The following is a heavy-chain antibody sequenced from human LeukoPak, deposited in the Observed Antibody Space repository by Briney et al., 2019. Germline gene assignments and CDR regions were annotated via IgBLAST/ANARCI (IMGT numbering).Heavy chain of an antibody. V-gene: IGHV3-48*01. CDR2: ISSSGTTI. CDR3: AKDGGTHFDH. D-gene: IGHD1-26*01. J-gene: IGHJ4*02. CDR1: GFTFRTSG. Sequence: GGSLRLSCAASGFTFRTSGMNWVRQAPGKGLEWVSYISSSGTTISYAQSVKGRFTITRDNAQNSLTLRMNTLRADDTAVYYCAKDGGTHFDHWGQGTLVTVSS.